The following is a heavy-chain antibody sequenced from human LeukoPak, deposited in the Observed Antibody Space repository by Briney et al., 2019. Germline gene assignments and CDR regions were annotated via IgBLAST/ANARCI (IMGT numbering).Heavy chain of an antibody. Sequence: PGGSLRLSCAASGFTFSSYAMSWVRQAPGKGLEWVSAISGSGGSTYYADSVKGRFTISRDNSENTLYLQMNSLRAEDTAVYYCAKDLSYYDFWSGYKLDYWGQGTLVTVSS. D-gene: IGHD3-3*01. V-gene: IGHV3-23*01. CDR3: AKDLSYYDFWSGYKLDY. CDR2: ISGSGGST. CDR1: GFTFSSYA. J-gene: IGHJ4*02.